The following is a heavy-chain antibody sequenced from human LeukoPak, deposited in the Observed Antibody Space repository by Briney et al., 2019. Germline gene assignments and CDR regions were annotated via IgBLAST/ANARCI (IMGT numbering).Heavy chain of an antibody. CDR1: GYTFTSYD. D-gene: IGHD3-22*01. V-gene: IGHV1-8*03. J-gene: IGHJ4*02. CDR2: MNPNSGNT. CDR3: ARVDSGHYGLDF. Sequence: ASVKVSCKASGYTFTSYDINWVRQATGQGLEWMGWMNPNSGNTGYAQKFQGRVTITRNTSISTAYMELSSLRSEDTAMYYCARVDSGHYGLDFWGQGTLVTVSS.